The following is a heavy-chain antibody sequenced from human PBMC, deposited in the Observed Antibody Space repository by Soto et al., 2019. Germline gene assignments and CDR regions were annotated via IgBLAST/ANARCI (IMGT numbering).Heavy chain of an antibody. D-gene: IGHD1-26*01. CDR3: VKDQKWDPPHYLDH. Sequence: QPGGSLRLSCAASGFTFSIYAMSWVRQAPGKGLEWVSGISASGGYTNYADSVEGRFTISRDNSKNTLYLQMDSLRAEDTAIYYCVKDQKWDPPHYLDHWGQGTLVTVSS. CDR1: GFTFSIYA. J-gene: IGHJ4*02. V-gene: IGHV3-23*01. CDR2: ISASGGYT.